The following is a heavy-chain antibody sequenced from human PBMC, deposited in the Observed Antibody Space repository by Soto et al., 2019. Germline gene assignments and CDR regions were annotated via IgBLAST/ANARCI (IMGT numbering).Heavy chain of an antibody. D-gene: IGHD3-22*01. J-gene: IGHJ4*02. CDR1: GFTFSSYA. CDR3: ASPVNYYDSSGPDY. Sequence: GGSLRLSCAASGFTFSSYAMHWVRQAPGKGLEWVAVISYDGSNKYYADSVKGRFTISRDNSKNTLYLQMNSLRAEDTAVYYRASPVNYYDSSGPDYWGRGTLVTVSS. V-gene: IGHV3-30-3*01. CDR2: ISYDGSNK.